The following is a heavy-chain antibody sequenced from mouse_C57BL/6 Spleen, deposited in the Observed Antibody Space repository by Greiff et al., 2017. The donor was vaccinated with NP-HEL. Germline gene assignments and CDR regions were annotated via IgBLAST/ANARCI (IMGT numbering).Heavy chain of an antibody. Sequence: QVQLQQSGAELARPGASVKMSCKASGYTFTSYTMHWVKQRPGQGLEWIGYINPSSGYTKYNQKFKDKATLTADKSSSTAYMQLSSLTSEDSAVYYCARGSYNAMDYWGQGTSVTVSS. CDR1: GYTFTSYT. V-gene: IGHV1-4*01. D-gene: IGHD1-1*02. CDR3: ARGSYNAMDY. J-gene: IGHJ4*01. CDR2: INPSSGYT.